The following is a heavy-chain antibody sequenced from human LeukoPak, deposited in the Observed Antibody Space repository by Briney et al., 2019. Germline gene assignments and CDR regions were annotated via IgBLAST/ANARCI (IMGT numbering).Heavy chain of an antibody. D-gene: IGHD1-26*01. Sequence: PGGSLRLSCAASTFTFSSYSMNWVRQAPGKGLEWVSSISSSSSYIYYADSVKGRFTISRDNAKNSLYLQMNSLRAEDTALYYCARDVLVGAKGPGTSFDYWGQGTLVTVSS. V-gene: IGHV3-21*04. CDR1: TFTFSSYS. CDR3: ARDVLVGAKGPGTSFDY. J-gene: IGHJ4*02. CDR2: ISSSSSYI.